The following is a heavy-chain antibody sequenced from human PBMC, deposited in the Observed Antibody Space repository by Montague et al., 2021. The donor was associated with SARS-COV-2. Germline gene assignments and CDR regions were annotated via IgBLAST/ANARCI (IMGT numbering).Heavy chain of an antibody. D-gene: IGHD3-10*01. J-gene: IGHJ5*01. CDR2: VYISGST. V-gene: IGHV4-61*02. CDR1: GDSINNVNYS. CDR3: ARVSGYGSGSSFNWFDS. Sequence: TLSLTCSVFGDSINNVNYSWSWIRQPAGTGLEWIGRVYISGSTDYNPSLKSRVTMLLDKSANELTLQVTSVTAADTAVYYCARVSGYGSGSSFNWFDSWGQGLVVTVSS.